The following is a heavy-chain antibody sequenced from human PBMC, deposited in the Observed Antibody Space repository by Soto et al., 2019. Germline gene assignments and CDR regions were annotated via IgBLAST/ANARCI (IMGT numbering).Heavy chain of an antibody. V-gene: IGHV3-30-3*01. CDR3: ARVPLGLAVSHGVDV. CDR1: GFTFSNHA. Sequence: QVQLVESGGTVVLPGRSLRLSCAASGFTFSNHAMHWVRQAPGKGLEWVAVISFDGNTKYYADSVKGRVSVSRDNFANTLFLQMGNLRIEDTAVYYCARVPLGLAVSHGVDVWGHGTTVTVSS. J-gene: IGHJ6*02. CDR2: ISFDGNTK. D-gene: IGHD6-19*01.